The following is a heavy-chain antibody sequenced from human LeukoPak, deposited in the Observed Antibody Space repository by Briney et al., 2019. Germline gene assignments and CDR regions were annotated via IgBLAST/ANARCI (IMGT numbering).Heavy chain of an antibody. J-gene: IGHJ4*02. CDR3: AKDARRSSGWWFFDH. V-gene: IGHV3-23*01. D-gene: IGHD6-19*01. CDR1: GFPFSSYS. Sequence: GSLRLSCAGSGFPFSSYSMNWVRQAPGKGLEWVSAITNSGDATYYADSVKGRFTISRDNSKNTLFLQMNNLRAEDTAVYFCAKDARRSSGWWFFDHWGQGTLVTVSS. CDR2: ITNSGDAT.